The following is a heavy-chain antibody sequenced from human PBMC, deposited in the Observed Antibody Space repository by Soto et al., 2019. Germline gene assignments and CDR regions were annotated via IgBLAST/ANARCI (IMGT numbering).Heavy chain of an antibody. CDR3: AKDTNWRPDD. CDR1: GFTFSSYW. CDR2: INSDGSNK. J-gene: IGHJ4*02. Sequence: GGSLRLSCAASGFTFSSYWMHWVRQAHGKGLVWVSRINSDGSNKYYADSVKGRFTISRDNSKNTLYLQMNSLRAEDTAVYYSAKDTNWRPDDGGQGTLATVSS. D-gene: IGHD3-3*01. V-gene: IGHV3-74*01.